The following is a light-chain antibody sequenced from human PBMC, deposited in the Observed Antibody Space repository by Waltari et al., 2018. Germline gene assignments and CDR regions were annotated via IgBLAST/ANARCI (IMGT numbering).Light chain of an antibody. CDR3: YSYAGSNILL. CDR2: EVT. Sequence: QSALTQPPSASGSPGQSVTISCTGTSRDVGGYNYVSWYQPHPGKAPKLLIYEVTKRPSGVPDRFSGSRSGNTASLTVSGLQAEDEADYYCYSYAGSNILLFGGGTKLTVL. V-gene: IGLV2-8*01. CDR1: SRDVGGYNY. J-gene: IGLJ2*01.